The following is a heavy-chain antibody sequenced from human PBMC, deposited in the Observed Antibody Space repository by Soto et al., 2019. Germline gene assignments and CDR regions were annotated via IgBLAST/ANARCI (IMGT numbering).Heavy chain of an antibody. V-gene: IGHV4-39*01. CDR1: GGSISSSSYY. CDR2: IYYSGST. Sequence: SETLSLTCTVSGGSISSSSYYWGWIRQPPGEGLEWIGSIYYSGSTYYNPSLKSRVTISVDTSKNQFSLKLSSVTAADTAVYYCARHCSSTSCSKYGMDVWGQGTTVTVSS. J-gene: IGHJ6*02. D-gene: IGHD2-2*01. CDR3: ARHCSSTSCSKYGMDV.